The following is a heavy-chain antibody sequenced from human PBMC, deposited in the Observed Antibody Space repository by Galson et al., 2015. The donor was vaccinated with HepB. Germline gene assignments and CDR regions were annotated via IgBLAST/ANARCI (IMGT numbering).Heavy chain of an antibody. D-gene: IGHD1-14*01. CDR1: GFTLSNYW. CDR3: ARSPEDY. V-gene: IGHV3-7*03. CDR2: IKRDGSEK. Sequence: SLRLSCAASGFTLSNYWMSWVRQTPGKGLEWVANIKRDGSEKYYLDSVRGRLTISRDNAKNSLYLQMNSLRVEDTAVYYCARSPEDYWGQGTLVTVSS. J-gene: IGHJ4*02.